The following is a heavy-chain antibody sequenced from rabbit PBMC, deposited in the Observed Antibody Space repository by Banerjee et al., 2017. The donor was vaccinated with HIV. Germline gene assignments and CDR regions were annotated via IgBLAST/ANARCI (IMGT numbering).Heavy chain of an antibody. V-gene: IGHV1S45*01. J-gene: IGHJ6*01. CDR1: GFSFSSVYD. Sequence: QEQLVESGGGLVQPEGSLTLTCTASGFSFSSVYDMCWVRQAPGKGLEWIACIYAGSSDSTYYASWAKGRFTISSTSSTTVTLQMTSLTAADTATYFCARDGGSGPDYDLWGPGTLVTVS. CDR3: ARDGGSGPDYDL. CDR2: IYAGSSDST. D-gene: IGHD1-1*01.